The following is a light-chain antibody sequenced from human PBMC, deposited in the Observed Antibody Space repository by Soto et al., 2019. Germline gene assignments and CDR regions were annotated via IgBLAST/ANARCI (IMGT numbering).Light chain of an antibody. Sequence: ALRMTQSPSSFSASTGDRVTITCRASQGISSYLAWYQQKPGKAPKLLIYAASTLQSGVPSRFSGSGSVTDFTLTISCLQSEDFATYYCQQYYSYPLTFGGGTKVEIK. V-gene: IGKV1-8*01. CDR1: QGISSY. CDR3: QQYYSYPLT. CDR2: AAS. J-gene: IGKJ4*01.